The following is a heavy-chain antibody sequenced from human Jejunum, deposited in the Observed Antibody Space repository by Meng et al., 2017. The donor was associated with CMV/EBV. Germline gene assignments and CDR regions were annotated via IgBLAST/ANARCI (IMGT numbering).Heavy chain of an antibody. CDR3: AGPRSSYGGLFHY. CDR2: IARRGGTAI. Sequence: SEFTLIDSYMSGIRQAPGKGLEWVSSIARRGGTAIYYADSVKGRFTVSGDNAKDALYLQLNNLRAEDTAVYYCAGPRSSYGGLFHYWGQGTLVTVSS. CDR1: EFTLIDSY. D-gene: IGHD4-23*01. V-gene: IGHV3-11*01. J-gene: IGHJ4*02.